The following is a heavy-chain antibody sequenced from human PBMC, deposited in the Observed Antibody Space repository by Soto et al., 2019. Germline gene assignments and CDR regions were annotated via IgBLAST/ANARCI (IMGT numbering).Heavy chain of an antibody. D-gene: IGHD2-2*01. Sequence: GGSLRLSCAASGFTFSSYAMSWVRQAPGKGLEWVSAISGSGGSTYYADSVKGRFTISRDNSKNTLYLQMNSLRAEDTAVYYCAKFVVPAAMDGYYYYGMDVWGQGTTVTVSS. V-gene: IGHV3-23*01. CDR1: GFTFSSYA. CDR2: ISGSGGST. CDR3: AKFVVPAAMDGYYYYGMDV. J-gene: IGHJ6*02.